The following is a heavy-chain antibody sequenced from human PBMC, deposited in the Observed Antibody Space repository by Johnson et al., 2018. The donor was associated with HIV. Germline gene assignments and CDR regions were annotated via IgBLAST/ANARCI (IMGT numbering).Heavy chain of an antibody. CDR3: AKGSRMAAVGTGAFDL. D-gene: IGHD6-13*01. J-gene: IGHJ3*01. CDR2: INWNGGST. Sequence: EVQMVESGGGLVQPGRSLRLSCAASGFTFSSSAMHWVHQAPGKGLEWVSGINWNGGSTGYADSVKGRFTISRDNANNSLYLQMNSLRAEDTAVYYCAKGSRMAAVGTGAFDLWGQGTMVAVSS. CDR1: GFTFSSSA. V-gene: IGHV3-20*04.